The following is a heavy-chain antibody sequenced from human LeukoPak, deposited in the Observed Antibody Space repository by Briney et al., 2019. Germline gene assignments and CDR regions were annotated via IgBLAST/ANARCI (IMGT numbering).Heavy chain of an antibody. CDR1: GFTFSSYW. Sequence: GGSLRLSCAASGFTFSSYWRSWVRQAPGKGLEWVANIKQDGSEKYYVDSVKGRFTISRDNAKNSLYLQMNSLRAEDTAVYYCARDRYGSEDYWGQGTLVTVSS. D-gene: IGHD3-10*01. V-gene: IGHV3-7*01. CDR3: ARDRYGSEDY. CDR2: IKQDGSEK. J-gene: IGHJ4*02.